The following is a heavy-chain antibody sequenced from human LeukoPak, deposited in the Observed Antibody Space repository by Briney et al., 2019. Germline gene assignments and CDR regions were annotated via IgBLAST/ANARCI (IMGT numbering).Heavy chain of an antibody. V-gene: IGHV3-23*01. CDR2: FSGSTGST. Sequence: GGSLRLSCAASGFTFSRYSVNWVRQAPGKGLEWVSGFSGSTGSTHYADSVKGRFTISRDNSRDTLSLQMNSLRGEDTAVYYCARGGMRGKISYTYYYMDVWGKGTTVTVSS. J-gene: IGHJ6*03. CDR1: GFTFSRYS. D-gene: IGHD2-2*02. CDR3: ARGGMRGKISYTYYYMDV.